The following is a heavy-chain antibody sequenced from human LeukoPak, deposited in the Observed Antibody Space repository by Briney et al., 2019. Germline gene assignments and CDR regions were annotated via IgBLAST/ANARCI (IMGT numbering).Heavy chain of an antibody. V-gene: IGHV4-4*07. CDR3: ARLKFYDSTGYSPGHYMVV. CDR1: GGPIYSYY. CDR2: LYTGVST. D-gene: IGHD3-22*01. Sequence: SETLSLTCTVSGGPIYSYYWSWIRQTAGKGLEWIGRLYTGVSTNYNPSLKSRVTMSVDTSKNQFALKLSAVTAADTAVYYCARLKFYDSTGYSPGHYMVVWGKGTTVTVPS. J-gene: IGHJ6*03.